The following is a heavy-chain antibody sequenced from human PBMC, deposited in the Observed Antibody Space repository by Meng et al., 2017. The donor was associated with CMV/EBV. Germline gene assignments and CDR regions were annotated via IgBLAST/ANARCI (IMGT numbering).Heavy chain of an antibody. Sequence: CTVSWCSFSNSSYYWGWIRQPPGKGLEWIGSIYYSGTTYYNPSLKSRVTISVDTSKNQFSLNLNSVTAADTAVYYCANYRFNSMMDYWGQGSLVTVSS. D-gene: IGHD2/OR15-2a*01. CDR2: IYYSGTT. CDR1: WCSFSNSSYY. J-gene: IGHJ4*02. CDR3: ANYRFNSMMDY. V-gene: IGHV4-39*07.